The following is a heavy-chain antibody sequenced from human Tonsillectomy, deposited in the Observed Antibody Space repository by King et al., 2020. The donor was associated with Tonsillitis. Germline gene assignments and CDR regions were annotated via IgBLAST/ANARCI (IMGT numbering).Heavy chain of an antibody. J-gene: IGHJ4*02. CDR1: GFSLSTSALC. Sequence: TLKESGPALVKPTQTLTLTCTFSGFSLSTSALCVSWIRQPPGQALEWLALIDWDDDNYYSTSLKTRLTISKDTSKNQVVLTMTNMDPVDTATYYCARISNDFWSGYADYWGQGTLVTVPS. CDR2: IDWDDDN. D-gene: IGHD3-3*01. V-gene: IGHV2-70*01. CDR3: ARISNDFWSGYADY.